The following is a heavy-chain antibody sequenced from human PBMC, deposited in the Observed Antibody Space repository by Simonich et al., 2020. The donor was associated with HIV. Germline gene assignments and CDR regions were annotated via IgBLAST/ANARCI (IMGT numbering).Heavy chain of an antibody. CDR3: ARDRGMASRYFDY. CDR1: GFTFSSHG. CDR2: IWFDGSNK. V-gene: IGHV3-33*01. Sequence: QVQLVESGGGVVQPGRSLRLSCAASGFTFSSHGMHWVRQATEKGLEWVAVIWFDGSNKYYTDSVKGRFTISRDNSKNTLYLQMNSLRADDTAVYYCARDRGMASRYFDYWGQGTLVTVSS. D-gene: IGHD6-6*01. J-gene: IGHJ4*02.